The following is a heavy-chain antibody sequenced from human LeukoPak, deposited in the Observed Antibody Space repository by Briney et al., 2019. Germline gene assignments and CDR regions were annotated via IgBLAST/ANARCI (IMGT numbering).Heavy chain of an antibody. J-gene: IGHJ4*02. D-gene: IGHD5-24*01. CDR2: INPNSGGT. V-gene: IGHV1-2*02. CDR1: XYTFTGYY. Sequence: XVXFTAXXYTFTGYYMHWVRQAPGQGLGWMGWINPNSGGTNYAQKFQGRVTMTRDTSISTAYMELSRLRSDDTAVYYCARGEMDLDYWGQGTLDTVSS. CDR3: ARGEMDLDY.